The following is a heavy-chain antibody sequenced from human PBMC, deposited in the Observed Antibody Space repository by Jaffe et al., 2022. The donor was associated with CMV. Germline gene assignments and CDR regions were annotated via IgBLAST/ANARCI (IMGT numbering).Heavy chain of an antibody. Sequence: EVQLVESGGGLVQPGRSLRLSCAASGFTFDDYAMHWVRQAPGKGLEWVSGISWNSGSIGYADSVKGRFTISRDNAKNSLYLQMNSLRAEDTALYYCAKGHSNCGGDCPLYYYYYGMDVWGQGTTVTVSS. CDR3: AKGHSNCGGDCPLYYYYYGMDV. J-gene: IGHJ6*02. V-gene: IGHV3-9*01. D-gene: IGHD2-21*02. CDR1: GFTFDDYA. CDR2: ISWNSGSI.